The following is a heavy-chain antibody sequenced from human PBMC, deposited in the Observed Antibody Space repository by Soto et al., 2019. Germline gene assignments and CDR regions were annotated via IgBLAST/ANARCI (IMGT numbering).Heavy chain of an antibody. CDR2: IIYDGSNK. V-gene: IGHV3-30*04. Sequence: QVQLVESGGGVVQPGRSLRLSCAASGLTFSRYAMHWVRQAPGKGLEWVAGIIYDGSNKHYADSVQGRFTISRDKSKNTLYLQMNSLRAEDTAVYYCAAELGNTGYDGHDYWGQGTLVTVSS. CDR1: GLTFSRYA. CDR3: AAELGNTGYDGHDY. J-gene: IGHJ4*02. D-gene: IGHD5-12*01.